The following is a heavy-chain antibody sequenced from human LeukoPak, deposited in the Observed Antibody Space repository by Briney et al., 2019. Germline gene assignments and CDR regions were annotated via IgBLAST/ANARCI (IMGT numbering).Heavy chain of an antibody. CDR2: IYYSGST. D-gene: IGHD6-19*01. CDR1: GGSISSYY. J-gene: IGHJ3*02. V-gene: IGHV4-59*01. Sequence: SETLSLTCTVSGGSISSYYWTWIRQPPGKGLEWIGYIYYSGSTNYNPPLKSRVTISVDTSKNQFSLKLSSVTAADTAVYYCAGDERSSGWFRKDAFDIWGQGTMVTVSS. CDR3: AGDERSSGWFRKDAFDI.